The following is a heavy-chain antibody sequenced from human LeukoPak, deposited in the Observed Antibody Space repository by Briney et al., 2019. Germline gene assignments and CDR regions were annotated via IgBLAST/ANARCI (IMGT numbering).Heavy chain of an antibody. CDR1: GFTFSSYG. V-gene: IGHV3-30*18. D-gene: IGHD5-12*01. CDR2: ISYDGSNK. J-gene: IGHJ4*02. Sequence: GSLRLSCAASGFTFSSYGMHWVRQAPGKGPEWVAVISYDGSNKYYADFVKGRFTISRDNSKNTLSLQMNGLIPEDTAVYYCAKSVASDAYWGQGTLVTVSS. CDR3: AKSVASDAY.